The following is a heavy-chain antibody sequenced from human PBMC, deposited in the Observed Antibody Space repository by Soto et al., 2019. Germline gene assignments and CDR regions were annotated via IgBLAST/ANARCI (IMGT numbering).Heavy chain of an antibody. CDR3: ARIPRYSFPTSDDLDS. V-gene: IGHV1-69*13. D-gene: IGHD5-18*01. CDR1: GGTFYTYT. Sequence: SVKVSCKASGGTFYTYTFSWVRQAPGQGLEWMGSITPIYPTTNYAERFQGRLTITADGSTRTAYMDLTSLTSEDTAVYYCARIPRYSFPTSDDLDSWGQGTLVTVSS. J-gene: IGHJ4*02. CDR2: ITPIYPTT.